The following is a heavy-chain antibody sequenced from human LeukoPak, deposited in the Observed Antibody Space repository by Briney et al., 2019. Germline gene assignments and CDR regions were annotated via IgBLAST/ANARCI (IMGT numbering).Heavy chain of an antibody. D-gene: IGHD2-21*01. V-gene: IGHV1-69*13. J-gene: IGHJ4*02. CDR2: IIPIFGTA. CDR3: ARVGRQYSQEFDY. Sequence: ASVKVSCKASGYTFTSYYMHWVRQAPGQGLEWMGGIIPIFGTANYAQKFQGRVTITADESTSTAYMELSSLRSEDTAVYYCARVGRQYSQEFDYWGQGTLVTVSS. CDR1: GYTFTSYY.